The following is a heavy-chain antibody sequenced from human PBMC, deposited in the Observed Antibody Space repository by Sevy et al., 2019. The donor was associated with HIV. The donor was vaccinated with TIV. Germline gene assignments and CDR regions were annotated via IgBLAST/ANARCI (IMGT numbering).Heavy chain of an antibody. CDR1: GFTVSSNY. D-gene: IGHD6-19*01. V-gene: IGHV3-53*01. Sequence: GGSLRLSCAASGFTVSSNYMSWVRQAPGKGLEWGSVIYSGGSTHYADSVKGRFTISRDNSKNTVYIQMNSLRAEDTAVYYCARVSVAGFDYFDYWGQGTLVTVSS. J-gene: IGHJ4*02. CDR2: IYSGGST. CDR3: ARVSVAGFDYFDY.